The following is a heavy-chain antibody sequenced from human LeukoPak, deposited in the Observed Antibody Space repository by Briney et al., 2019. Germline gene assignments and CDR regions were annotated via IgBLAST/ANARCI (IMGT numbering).Heavy chain of an antibody. V-gene: IGHV3-9*01. CDR3: ARVGRGLRYFDWLFFTPSWYFDL. CDR1: GFRFDDYA. Sequence: PGRSLRLSCAASGFRFDDYAMHWVRQAPGKGLEWVSGISWNSGTLAYADSVKGRFTISRDNAKNSLYLQMNSLRAEDTAVYYCARVGRGLRYFDWLFFTPSWYFDLWGRGTLVTVSS. CDR2: ISWNSGTL. J-gene: IGHJ2*01. D-gene: IGHD3-9*01.